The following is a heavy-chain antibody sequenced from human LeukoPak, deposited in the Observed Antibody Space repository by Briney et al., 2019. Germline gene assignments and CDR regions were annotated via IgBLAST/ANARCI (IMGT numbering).Heavy chain of an antibody. Sequence: TPGGSLRLSCAASGFSFKDYYFSWVRQAPGKGLEWVSSISGSSSYIFYADSVKGRFTVSRDNAKNSLYLHMGSLGAEDTAVYYCARVPNPEFAALDNFLDYWGQGALVTVSS. D-gene: IGHD3-10*01. CDR2: ISGSSSYI. CDR3: ARVPNPEFAALDNFLDY. J-gene: IGHJ4*02. V-gene: IGHV3-11*05. CDR1: GFSFKDYY.